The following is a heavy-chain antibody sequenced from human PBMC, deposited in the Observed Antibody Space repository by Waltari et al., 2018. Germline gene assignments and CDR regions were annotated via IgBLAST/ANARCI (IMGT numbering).Heavy chain of an antibody. J-gene: IGHJ4*02. CDR1: GYSFPDYP. V-gene: IGHV1-2*02. CDR2: INPKNGDK. Sequence: QVQLGESGTEVKEPGASVQVSCQASGYSFPDYPLHWVRQTPGHGIEGLGWINPKNGDKGDAQNSRVRVTKTRDTSINTVYMDLSGLSSDDTAVFYCARDPGPIVGAPDYWGQGTLVTVSS. CDR3: ARDPGPIVGAPDY. D-gene: IGHD1-26*01.